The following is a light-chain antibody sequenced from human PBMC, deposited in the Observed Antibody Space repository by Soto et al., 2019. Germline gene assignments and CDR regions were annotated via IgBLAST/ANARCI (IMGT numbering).Light chain of an antibody. CDR3: CSYAGDPYV. Sequence: QSALTQPASVSGSPGQSVAISCTGTSSDVGRYNSVSWYQQHPGKAPKLMIYEGSKRPSGVSDRFSGSKSGNTASLTISGLQAEDEADYYCCSYAGDPYVFGTGTKLT. CDR2: EGS. V-gene: IGLV2-23*01. CDR1: SSDVGRYNS. J-gene: IGLJ1*01.